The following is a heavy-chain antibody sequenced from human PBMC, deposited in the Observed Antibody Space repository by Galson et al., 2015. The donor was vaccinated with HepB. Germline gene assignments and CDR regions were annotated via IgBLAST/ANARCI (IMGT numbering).Heavy chain of an antibody. D-gene: IGHD3-22*01. CDR1: GYTFTSYA. CDR2: INAGNGNT. CDR3: ARDRGRDYYDSIGRGWFDP. J-gene: IGHJ5*02. V-gene: IGHV1-3*01. Sequence: SVKVSCKASGYTFTSYAMHWVRQAPGQRLEWMGWINAGNGNTKYSQKFQGRVTITRDTSASTAYMELSSLRSEDTAVYYCARDRGRDYYDSIGRGWFDPWGQGTLVTVSS.